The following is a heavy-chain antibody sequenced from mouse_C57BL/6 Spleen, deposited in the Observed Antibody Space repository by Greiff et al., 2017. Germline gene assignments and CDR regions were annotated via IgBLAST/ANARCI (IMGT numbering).Heavy chain of an antibody. V-gene: IGHV5-6*01. CDR3: ARHDDGYSWCAD. CDR2: ISSGGSYT. D-gene: IGHD2-3*01. J-gene: IGHJ3*01. CDR1: GFTFSSYG. Sequence: EVKLVESGGDLVKPGGSLKLSCAASGFTFSSYGMSWVRQTPDKRLEWVATISSGGSYTYYPASVKGRFTISRDNAKNPLYLQISILKSENTAMYYCARHDDGYSWCADWGQGTLVTVSA.